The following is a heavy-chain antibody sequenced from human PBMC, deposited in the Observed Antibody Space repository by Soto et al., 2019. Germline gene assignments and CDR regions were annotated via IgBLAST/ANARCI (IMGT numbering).Heavy chain of an antibody. CDR1: GGSFSGYI. CDR2: INHSGST. V-gene: IGHV4-34*01. CDR3: ARGLMSGSYYSGGWYYFDY. J-gene: IGHJ4*02. Sequence: QVQLQQWGAGLLKPSETLSLTCAVYGGSFSGYIWSWIRQPPGKGLQWIGQINHSGSTNYNPSRKSRVTISLHPSNSQLCLELRSVTEADTAVYYCARGLMSGSYYSGGWYYFDYWGQGTLGTVSS. D-gene: IGHD1-26*01.